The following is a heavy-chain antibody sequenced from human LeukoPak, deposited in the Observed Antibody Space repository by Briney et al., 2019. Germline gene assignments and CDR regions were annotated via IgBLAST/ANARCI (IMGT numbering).Heavy chain of an antibody. D-gene: IGHD5-24*01. CDR3: ARDRDGYNLAQDY. CDR2: ISSSGSTI. V-gene: IGHV3-11*01. CDR1: GFTFSDYY. J-gene: IGHJ4*02. Sequence: GGSLRLSCAAPGFTFSDYYMSWIRQAPGKGLEWVSYISSSGSTIYYADSVKGRFTISRDNAKNSLYLQMNSLRAEDTAVYYCARDRDGYNLAQDYWGQGTLVTVSS.